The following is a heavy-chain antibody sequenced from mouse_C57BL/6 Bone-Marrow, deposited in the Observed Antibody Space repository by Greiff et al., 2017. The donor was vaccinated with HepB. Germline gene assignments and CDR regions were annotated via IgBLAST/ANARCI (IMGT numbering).Heavy chain of an antibody. Sequence: VQLQQSGPELVKPGASVKIPCKASGYTFTDYNMDWVKQSHGKSLEWIGDINPNNGGTIYNQKFKGKATLTVDKFSSTAYMELRSLTSEDTAVYYCARSRYYYGSSSYAMDYWGQGTSVTVSS. CDR3: ARSRYYYGSSSYAMDY. J-gene: IGHJ4*01. CDR2: INPNNGGT. CDR1: GYTFTDYN. D-gene: IGHD1-1*01. V-gene: IGHV1-18*01.